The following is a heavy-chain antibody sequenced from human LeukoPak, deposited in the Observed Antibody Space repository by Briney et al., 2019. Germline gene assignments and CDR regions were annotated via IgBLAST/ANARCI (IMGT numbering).Heavy chain of an antibody. CDR1: GFTFSSYG. CDR2: INQGGSEK. Sequence: PGGSLRLSCSAPGFTFSSYGMNWVRQAPGKGLEWVANINQGGSEKYYVDSVKARFTISRDNAKNSLYLEMNSPRAEDTAVYYCLRENHDSGWSFDYWGQGTLVTVSS. CDR3: LRENHDSGWSFDY. V-gene: IGHV3-7*01. D-gene: IGHD3-22*01. J-gene: IGHJ4*02.